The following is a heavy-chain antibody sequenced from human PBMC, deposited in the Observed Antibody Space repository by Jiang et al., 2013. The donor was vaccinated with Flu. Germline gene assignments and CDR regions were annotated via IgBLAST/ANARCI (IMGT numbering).Heavy chain of an antibody. CDR2: IFYSGTT. D-gene: IGHD1-26*01. J-gene: IGHJ4*02. V-gene: IGHV4-31*03. Sequence: GLVKPSQTLSLTCSVSGGSIRSGGYYWSWIRQNPGKGLEWIGYIFYSGTTSYNPSLRSRLTMSVDISKNQFSLKLTSVTAADTAVYYCARYIVGRTGYFFDSWGQGTLVTVSP. CDR1: GGSIRSGGYY. CDR3: ARYIVGRTGYFFDS.